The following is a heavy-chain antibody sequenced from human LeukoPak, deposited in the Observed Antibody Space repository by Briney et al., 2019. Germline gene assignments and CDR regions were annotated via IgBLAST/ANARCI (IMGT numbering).Heavy chain of an antibody. CDR3: ARDPYGDNHYYYYYMDV. V-gene: IGHV1-2*02. CDR2: INPNSGGT. J-gene: IGHJ6*03. Sequence: ASVKVSCKASGYTFTGYYIHWMRQAPGQGLEWMGWINPNSGGTNYAQKFQGRATMTRDTSVSTAYMELSRLRSDDTAVYYCARDPYGDNHYYYYYMDVWGKGTTVTVSS. D-gene: IGHD4-17*01. CDR1: GYTFTGYY.